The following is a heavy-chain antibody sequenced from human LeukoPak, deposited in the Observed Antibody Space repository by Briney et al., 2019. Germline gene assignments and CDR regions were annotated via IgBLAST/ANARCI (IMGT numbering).Heavy chain of an antibody. CDR2: IYYSGST. D-gene: IGHD5-12*01. J-gene: IGHJ3*02. V-gene: IGHV4-39*01. Sequence: PSETLSLTCTVSGGSISSSSSYWGWIRQPPGKGLEWIGSIYYSGSTYYNPSLKSRATISVDTSKTQFSLKLSSVTAADTAVYYCARKGYSGYDLRSAFDIWGQGTMVTVSS. CDR3: ARKGYSGYDLRSAFDI. CDR1: GGSISSSSSY.